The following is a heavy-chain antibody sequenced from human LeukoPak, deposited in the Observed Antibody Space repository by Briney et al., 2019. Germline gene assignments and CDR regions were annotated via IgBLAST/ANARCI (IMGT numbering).Heavy chain of an antibody. Sequence: SETLSLTCTVSGGSIASSSNYWVWIRQPPGKGLEWIGNIFYTGNTYYNPSLKSRVTISVDTSKNQFSLNLASVTAADTAVYYCARVGVFGYCTRDSCHSPLDYWGQGALVTVSS. CDR2: IFYTGNT. V-gene: IGHV4-39*07. D-gene: IGHD2-15*01. J-gene: IGHJ4*02. CDR1: GGSIASSSNY. CDR3: ARVGVFGYCTRDSCHSPLDY.